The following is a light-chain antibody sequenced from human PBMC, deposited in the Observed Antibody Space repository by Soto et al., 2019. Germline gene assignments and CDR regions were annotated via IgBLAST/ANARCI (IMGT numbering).Light chain of an antibody. J-gene: IGKJ2*01. CDR3: QQYNRYYT. Sequence: DIQMTQSPSTLSASVGYRVTITCRASQTIDSWLAWYQRKPGRAPKLLISKASTLESGVPSRFSGSGSRTEFTLTISSLQPDDFATYYCQQYNRYYTFGQGTKLEIK. CDR2: KAS. V-gene: IGKV1-5*03. CDR1: QTIDSW.